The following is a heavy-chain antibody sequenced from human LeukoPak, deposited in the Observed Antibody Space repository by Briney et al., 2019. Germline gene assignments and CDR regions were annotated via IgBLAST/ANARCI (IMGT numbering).Heavy chain of an antibody. CDR1: GFTFSTYG. CDR2: ISSNGDSR. Sequence: GGSLRLSCAASGFTFSTYGMHWVRQAPGKGLEYVSAISSNGDSRYYANSVKGRFTISRDNSKNTLYLQMGSLRAEDMAVYYCAREAAYDYDVLTGYDYWGQGTLVTVSS. V-gene: IGHV3-64*01. J-gene: IGHJ4*02. D-gene: IGHD3-9*01. CDR3: AREAAYDYDVLTGYDY.